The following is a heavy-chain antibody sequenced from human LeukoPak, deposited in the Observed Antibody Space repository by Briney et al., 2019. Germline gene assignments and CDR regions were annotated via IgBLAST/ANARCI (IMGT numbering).Heavy chain of an antibody. Sequence: GESLTLSCGGSGYSFSSYWIGWVRQMPGKGLEWMGIIYPGDSDTIYSPSFQGQLTISADKSISNAYLQWSSLKASDTAMYYCARRRTSGSNIDYWGQGTLVTVSS. CDR2: IYPGDSDT. V-gene: IGHV5-51*03. CDR1: GYSFSSYW. J-gene: IGHJ4*02. CDR3: ARRRTSGSNIDY.